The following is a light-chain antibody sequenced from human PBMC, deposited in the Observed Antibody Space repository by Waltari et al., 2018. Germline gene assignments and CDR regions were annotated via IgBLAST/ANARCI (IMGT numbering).Light chain of an antibody. V-gene: IGKV3-20*01. CDR1: QSVRSNY. Sequence: EIVLPQSPGPLSLSPGERATLSCRASQSVRSNYLAWYQQKPGQAPRLLIYGASSRATGIPDRFSGSGSGTDFTLTISRLEPEDFAVFYCQQYGTSPYTFGQGTKLDIK. CDR3: QQYGTSPYT. CDR2: GAS. J-gene: IGKJ2*01.